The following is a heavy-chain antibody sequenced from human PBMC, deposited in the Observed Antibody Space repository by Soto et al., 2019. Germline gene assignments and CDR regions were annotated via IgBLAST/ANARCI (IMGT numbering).Heavy chain of an antibody. J-gene: IGHJ5*02. CDR3: ARDGPGSSGWTYNWFDP. D-gene: IGHD6-19*01. Sequence: PSETLSLTCAVSSGSISSSNWWSWVRQPPGKGLEWIGEIYHSGSTNYNPSLKSRVTISVDKSKNQFSLKLSSVTAADTTVYYCARDGPGSSGWTYNWFDPWGQGTLVTVSS. V-gene: IGHV4-4*02. CDR1: SGSISSSNW. CDR2: IYHSGST.